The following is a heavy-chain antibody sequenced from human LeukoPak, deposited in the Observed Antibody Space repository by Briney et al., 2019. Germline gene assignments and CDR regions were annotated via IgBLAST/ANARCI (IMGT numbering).Heavy chain of an antibody. CDR2: IIPIFGTA. V-gene: IGHV1-69*01. CDR1: XGTFIXYA. CDR3: ARVLIFPGTFDY. D-gene: IGHD6-13*01. Sequence: KVXCKASXGTFIXYAISWVRQAPGQGLEWMGGIIPIFGTANYAQKFQGRVTITADESTSTAYMELSSLRSEDTAVYYCARVLIFPGTFDYWGQGTLVTVSS. J-gene: IGHJ4*02.